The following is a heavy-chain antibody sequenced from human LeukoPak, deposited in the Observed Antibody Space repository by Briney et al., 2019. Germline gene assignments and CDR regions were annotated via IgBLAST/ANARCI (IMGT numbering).Heavy chain of an antibody. Sequence: PSETLSLTCTVSGGSIRSYYWSWIRQPPGKGLEWIGYLYYSGSTNYNPSLKSRVTISVDTSKNQFSVKLNSVTAADTAVYYCARDGYGGIDYWGQGILVTVSS. CDR3: ARDGYGGIDY. J-gene: IGHJ4*02. V-gene: IGHV4-59*01. CDR2: LYYSGST. D-gene: IGHD4-23*01. CDR1: GGSIRSYY.